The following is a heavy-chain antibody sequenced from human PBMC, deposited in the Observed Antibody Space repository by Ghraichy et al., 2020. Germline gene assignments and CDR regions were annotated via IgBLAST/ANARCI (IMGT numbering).Heavy chain of an antibody. CDR2: IIPILGIA. Sequence: SVKVSCKASGGTFSSYAISWVRQAPGQGLEWMGRIIPILGIANYAQKFQGRVTITADKSTSTAYMELSSLRSEDTAVYYCASRGLVVPAAARGGDYWGQEPWSPSPQ. J-gene: IGHJ4*01. D-gene: IGHD2-2*01. CDR3: ASRGLVVPAAARGGDY. V-gene: IGHV1-69*04. CDR1: GGTFSSYA.